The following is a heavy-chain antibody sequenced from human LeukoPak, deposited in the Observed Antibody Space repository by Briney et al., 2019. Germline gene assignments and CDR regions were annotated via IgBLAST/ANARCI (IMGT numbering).Heavy chain of an antibody. V-gene: IGHV1-69*13. Sequence: SVTVSCKASGGTFSSYAISWVRQAPGQGLEWMGGIIPIFGTANYAQKFQGRVTITADESTSTAYMELSSLRSEDTAVYYCAREGNGDYWFDPWGQGTLVTVSS. CDR2: IIPIFGTA. CDR1: GGTFSSYA. J-gene: IGHJ5*02. D-gene: IGHD4-17*01. CDR3: AREGNGDYWFDP.